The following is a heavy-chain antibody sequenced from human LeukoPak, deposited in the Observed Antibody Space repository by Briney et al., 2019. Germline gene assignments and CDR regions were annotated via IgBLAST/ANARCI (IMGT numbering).Heavy chain of an antibody. CDR2: IYYSGST. J-gene: IGHJ4*02. V-gene: IGHV4-59*01. CDR1: GGSISSYY. D-gene: IGHD6-6*01. Sequence: SETLSLTCTVSGGSISSYYWSWIRQPPGKGLEWIGYIYYSGSTNYNPSLKSRVTISVDTSKNQFSLKLSSVTAADTAVYYCARVDGIAARPNFDYWGQGTLVTVSS. CDR3: ARVDGIAARPNFDY.